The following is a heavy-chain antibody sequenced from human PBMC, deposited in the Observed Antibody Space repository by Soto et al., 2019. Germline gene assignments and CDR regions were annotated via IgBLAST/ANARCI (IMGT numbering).Heavy chain of an antibody. CDR3: TRVPSGDKVDY. D-gene: IGHD7-27*01. CDR1: GGSISNVNYD. Sequence: QVQLQASGPGLVKPSQTLFLTCTVSGGSISNVNYDWSWVRQPPDKALEWIGHIYSGGSTYSNPSLRGVISISIYTSNNQFSLKLSSVAAADTAVYYCTRVPSGDKVDYWGQGTLVTVSS. J-gene: IGHJ4*02. V-gene: IGHV4-30-4*01. CDR2: IYSGGST.